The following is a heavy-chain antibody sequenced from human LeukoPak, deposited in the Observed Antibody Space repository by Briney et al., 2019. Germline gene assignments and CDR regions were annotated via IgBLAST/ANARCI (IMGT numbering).Heavy chain of an antibody. CDR1: GYTFTSYA. Sequence: ASVKAFCKASGYTFTSYAMQWVRQAPGQRVEWMGWINAGSANTKYSQKCQGRVTITRDTSASPAYLELSRLRSEDTAIYYCARLRGYSYGFDYWGQGTLVTVSS. J-gene: IGHJ4*02. V-gene: IGHV1-3*01. CDR2: INAGSANT. D-gene: IGHD5-18*01. CDR3: ARLRGYSYGFDY.